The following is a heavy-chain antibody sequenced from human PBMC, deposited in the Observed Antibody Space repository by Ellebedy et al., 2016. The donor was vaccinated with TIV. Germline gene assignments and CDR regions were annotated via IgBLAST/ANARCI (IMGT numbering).Heavy chain of an antibody. D-gene: IGHD6-13*01. V-gene: IGHV3-11*01. J-gene: IGHJ5*02. CDR1: GFIFSDYY. Sequence: GESLKISCAASGFIFSDYYMSWIRQAPGKGLEWVSYISSGGSTISYADSVKGRFTISRDNAKNSVYLQMNTLRAEDTDVYYCARDTRFIDQQHNWFDPWGQGTLVTVSS. CDR2: ISSGGSTI. CDR3: ARDTRFIDQQHNWFDP.